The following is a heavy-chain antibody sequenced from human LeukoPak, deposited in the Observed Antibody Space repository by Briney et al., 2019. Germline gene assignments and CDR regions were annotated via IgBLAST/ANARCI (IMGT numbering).Heavy chain of an antibody. CDR3: ARGVDL. CDR2: ITHSGSP. CDR1: SGSLSGYY. J-gene: IGHJ2*01. V-gene: IGHV4-34*01. Sequence: SETLSLTCGVSSGSLSGYYRRWIRQPPGGGLEWLGEITHSGSPNYNPSLKSRVTISGDTSKKQFSLNLTSVTAADTGVYYCARGVDLWGRGTPATVSS.